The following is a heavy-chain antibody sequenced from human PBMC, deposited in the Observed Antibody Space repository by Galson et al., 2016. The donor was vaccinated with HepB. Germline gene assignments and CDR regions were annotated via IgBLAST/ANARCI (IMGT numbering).Heavy chain of an antibody. CDR2: ISGSGATT. J-gene: IGHJ4*02. CDR3: AKEMRWLKLGLDY. V-gene: IGHV3-23*01. CDR1: GFSFTNYA. Sequence: SLRLSCAASGFSFTNYAMNWVRQAPGKGLEWVSSISGSGATTYYAGSVKGRFTISRDNSKNTLYLQMNSLRAEDTATYYCAKEMRWLKLGLDYWGQGTRVTVSS. D-gene: IGHD5-24*01.